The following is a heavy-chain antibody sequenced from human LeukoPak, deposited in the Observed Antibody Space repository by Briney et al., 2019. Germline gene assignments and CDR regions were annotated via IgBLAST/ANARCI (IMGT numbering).Heavy chain of an antibody. CDR3: AKDYVWGSYRYSGFDY. CDR2: ISYDGNIK. CDR1: GSTFSSYA. Sequence: GRSLRLSCAASGSTFSSYAMHWVRQAPGKGLEWVAVISYDGNIKYYADSVKGRFTISRDNSKNTLYLQMNSLRAEDTAVYCCAKDYVWGSYRYSGFDYWGQGTLVTVSS. J-gene: IGHJ4*02. D-gene: IGHD3-16*02. V-gene: IGHV3-30-3*01.